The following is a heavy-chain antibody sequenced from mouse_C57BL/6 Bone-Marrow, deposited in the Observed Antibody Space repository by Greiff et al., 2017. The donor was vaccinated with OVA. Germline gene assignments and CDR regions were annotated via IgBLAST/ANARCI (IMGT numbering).Heavy chain of an antibody. CDR3: ARHEY. CDR1: GFTFSSYG. Sequence: EVKLVASGGDLVKPGGSLKLSCAASGFTFSSYGMSWVRQTPDKRLEWVATISSGGSYTYYPDSVKGRFTISRDNAKNTLYLQMSSLKSEDTAMYYCARHEYWGQGTTLTVSS. CDR2: ISSGGSYT. V-gene: IGHV5-6*01. J-gene: IGHJ2*01.